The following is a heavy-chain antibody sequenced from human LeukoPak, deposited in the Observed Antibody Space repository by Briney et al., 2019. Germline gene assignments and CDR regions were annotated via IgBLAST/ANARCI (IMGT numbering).Heavy chain of an antibody. V-gene: IGHV3-7*01. J-gene: IGHJ3*02. D-gene: IGHD2-15*01. Sequence: GGSLRLSCAASGLNFSRNWMTWVRQAPGKGLEWVANIKEDGSAKSYVDSVEGRFTISRDNAKNSLYLQMSSLRVEDTAVYYCARDYDYFSGHNLDAYDIWGQGTTVTVSS. CDR1: GLNFSRNW. CDR3: ARDYDYFSGHNLDAYDI. CDR2: IKEDGSAK.